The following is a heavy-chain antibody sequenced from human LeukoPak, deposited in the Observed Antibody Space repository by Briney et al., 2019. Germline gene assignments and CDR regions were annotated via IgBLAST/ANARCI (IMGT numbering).Heavy chain of an antibody. J-gene: IGHJ6*02. D-gene: IGHD4-11*01. Sequence: GGPLRLSCAASGFTFSSYGMHWVRQAPGKGLEWVAVIWYDGSNKYYADSVKGRFTISRDNSKNTLYLQMNSLRAEDTAVYYCARVPTTGYYYYGMDVWGQGTTVTVSS. CDR2: IWYDGSNK. V-gene: IGHV3-33*01. CDR1: GFTFSSYG. CDR3: ARVPTTGYYYYGMDV.